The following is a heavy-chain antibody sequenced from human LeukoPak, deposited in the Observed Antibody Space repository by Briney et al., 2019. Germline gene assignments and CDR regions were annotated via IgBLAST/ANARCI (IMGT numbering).Heavy chain of an antibody. CDR2: IWYDGSNK. Sequence: QAGGSLRLSCAASGFTFSSYGMHWVRQAPGKGLEWVAVIWYDGSNKYYADSVKGRFTISRDNSKNTLYLQMNSLRAEDTAVYYCAKDKIAARHAGPYYYMDVWGKGTTVTVSS. D-gene: IGHD6-6*01. J-gene: IGHJ6*03. CDR1: GFTFSSYG. V-gene: IGHV3-33*06. CDR3: AKDKIAARHAGPYYYMDV.